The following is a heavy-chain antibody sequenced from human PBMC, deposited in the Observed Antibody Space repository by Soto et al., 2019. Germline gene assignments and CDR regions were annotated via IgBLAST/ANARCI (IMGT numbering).Heavy chain of an antibody. Sequence: PGGSLGLSCAASGFSFSSYAVSGVRQAPGRGLEWVSYISSSSFTIHYADSVEGRFAISRDNAKNSLYLQMNSLRAEDTAKYYCAKGCCSTFSCRGIFDYWGQGILVTVSS. CDR1: GFSFSSYA. V-gene: IGHV3-48*01. CDR3: AKGCCSTFSCRGIFDY. J-gene: IGHJ4*02. CDR2: ISSSSFTI. D-gene: IGHD2-2*01.